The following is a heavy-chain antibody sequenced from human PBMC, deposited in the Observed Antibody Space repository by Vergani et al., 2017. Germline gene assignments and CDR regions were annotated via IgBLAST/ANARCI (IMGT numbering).Heavy chain of an antibody. J-gene: IGHJ6*02. V-gene: IGHV4-59*01. D-gene: IGHD2-2*01. CDR2: IYYSGST. CDR3: ARGRGYCSSTSCYVAYGMDV. CDR1: GGSISSYY. Sequence: QVQLQESGPGLVKPSETLSLTCTVSGGSISSYYWSWIRQPPGTGLEWIGYIYYSGSTNYNPSLKSRVTISVDTSKNQFSLKLSPVTAADTAVYYCARGRGYCSSTSCYVAYGMDVWGQGTTVTVSS.